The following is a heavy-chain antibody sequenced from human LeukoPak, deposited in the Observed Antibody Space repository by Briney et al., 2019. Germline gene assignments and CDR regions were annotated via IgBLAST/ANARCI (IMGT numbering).Heavy chain of an antibody. D-gene: IGHD4-17*01. CDR3: ARDDYGGYYYYYGMDV. CDR1: GFTFSSYE. J-gene: IGHJ6*02. Sequence: PGGSLRLSCAASGFTFSSYEMNWVRQAPGKGLEWVSDISSSGSTIYYADSVKGRFTISRDNAKNSLYLQMNSLRAEDTAVYYCARDDYGGYYYYYGMDVWGQGTTVTVSS. CDR2: ISSSGSTI. V-gene: IGHV3-48*03.